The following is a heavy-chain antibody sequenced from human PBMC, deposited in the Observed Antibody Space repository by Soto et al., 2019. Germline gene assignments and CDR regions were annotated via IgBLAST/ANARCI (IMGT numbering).Heavy chain of an antibody. V-gene: IGHV3-23*01. CDR1: EFTFSNYA. CDR2: ISGGGDTT. CDR3: AKRGSSSWSNFDS. J-gene: IGHJ4*02. Sequence: GGSLRLSCAASEFTFSNYAMNWVRQAPGKGLEWVSTISGGGDTTYYAKSVKGRFTISRDNSKNTLYLQMNGLRAEDTAFYYCAKRGSSSWSNFDSWGRGTLVTVSS. D-gene: IGHD6-13*01.